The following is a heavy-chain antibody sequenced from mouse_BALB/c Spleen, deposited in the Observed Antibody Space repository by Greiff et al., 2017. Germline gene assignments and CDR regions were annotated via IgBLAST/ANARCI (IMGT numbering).Heavy chain of an antibody. Sequence: EVQGVESGGGLVKPGGSLKLSCAASGFTFSSYAMSWVRQSPEKRLEWVAEISSGGSYTYYPDTVTGRFTISRDNAKNTLYLEMSSLRSEDTAMYYCARRDMDYWGQGTSVTVSS. CDR1: GFTFSSYA. CDR2: ISSGGSYT. CDR3: ARRDMDY. J-gene: IGHJ4*01. V-gene: IGHV5-9-4*01.